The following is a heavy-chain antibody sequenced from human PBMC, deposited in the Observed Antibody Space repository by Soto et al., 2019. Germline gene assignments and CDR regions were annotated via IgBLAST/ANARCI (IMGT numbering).Heavy chain of an antibody. CDR3: AREGPLRIFGVVMASASYYGMDV. J-gene: IGHJ6*02. Sequence: GASVKVSCKASGGTFSSYAISWVRQAPGQGLEWMGGIIPIFGTANYAQKFQGRVTITADESTSTAYMELSSLRSEDTAVYYCAREGPLRIFGVVMASASYYGMDVWGQGTTVTVSS. CDR2: IIPIFGTA. CDR1: GGTFSSYA. D-gene: IGHD3-3*01. V-gene: IGHV1-69*13.